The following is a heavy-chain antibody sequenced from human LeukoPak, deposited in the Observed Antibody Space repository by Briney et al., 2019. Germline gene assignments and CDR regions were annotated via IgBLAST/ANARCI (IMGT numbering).Heavy chain of an antibody. CDR3: ARAGSFRFDY. D-gene: IGHD3-10*01. Sequence: GGSLRLSCAASGFTLRNAWMSWVRQAPGKGLVWVSRINTDGSTINYAGSVKGRFTISRDDAKNTLYLQMNDLRAEDTAVYYCARAGSFRFDYWGQGTLVTVSS. CDR2: INTDGSTI. V-gene: IGHV3-74*01. J-gene: IGHJ4*02. CDR1: GFTLRNAW.